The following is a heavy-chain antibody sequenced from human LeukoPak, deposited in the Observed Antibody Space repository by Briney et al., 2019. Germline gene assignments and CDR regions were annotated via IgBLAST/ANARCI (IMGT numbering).Heavy chain of an antibody. CDR2: IIPIFGTA. Sequence: GSSVKVSCKASGGTFSTSAISWVRQAPGQGLEWMGGIIPIFGTANYAQKFQGRVTITTDESTSTAYMELSSLRSEDTAVYYCARATFGGSYFDYWGQGTLVTVSS. D-gene: IGHD3-16*01. CDR1: GGTFSTSA. V-gene: IGHV1-69*05. CDR3: ARATFGGSYFDY. J-gene: IGHJ4*02.